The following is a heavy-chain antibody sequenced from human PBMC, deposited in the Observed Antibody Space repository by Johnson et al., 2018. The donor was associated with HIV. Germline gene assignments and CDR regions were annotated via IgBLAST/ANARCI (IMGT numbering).Heavy chain of an antibody. Sequence: VQLVESGGDMVRPGGSLRLSCVASGFTFDDYDMGWVRQGPGKGLEWVSSISWNSGSIGYADSVKGRFTISSDNAKNSRYLQMNSLRAEDTAVYYCAKGNYYDSSGYYGSTHAFDIWGQGTMVTVSS. CDR1: GFTFDDYD. CDR2: ISWNSGSI. J-gene: IGHJ3*02. D-gene: IGHD3-22*01. CDR3: AKGNYYDSSGYYGSTHAFDI. V-gene: IGHV3-9*01.